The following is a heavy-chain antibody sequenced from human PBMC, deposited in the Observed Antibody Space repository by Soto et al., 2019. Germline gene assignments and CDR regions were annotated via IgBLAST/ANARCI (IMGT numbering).Heavy chain of an antibody. V-gene: IGHV1-69*02. D-gene: IGHD5-18*01. CDR3: AGALTRGYSSSDAFDI. Sequence: QVQLVQSGAEVKKPGSSVKVSCKASGGTFSSYTISWVRQAPGQGLEWMGRIIPILGIANYAQKFQGRVTITXXKXTXXAYMELSSLRSEETAVYYCAGALTRGYSSSDAFDIWGQGTMVTVSS. J-gene: IGHJ3*02. CDR1: GGTFSSYT. CDR2: IIPILGIA.